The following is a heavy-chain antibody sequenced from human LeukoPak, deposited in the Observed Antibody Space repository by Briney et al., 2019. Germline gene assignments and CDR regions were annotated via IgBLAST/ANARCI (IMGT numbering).Heavy chain of an antibody. CDR1: DGSISSGYYF. CDR2: IYTSGST. D-gene: IGHD1/OR15-1a*01. CDR3: ARGGTAGLYF. V-gene: IGHV4-61*02. J-gene: IGHJ4*02. Sequence: SETLSLTCTVSDGSISSGYYFWSWVRQPPGKGLEWIGRIYTSGSTNYNPSLKSRVTMSLDTSKNHFSLKLNSVIAADTAVYYCARGGTAGLYFWGQGILVTISS.